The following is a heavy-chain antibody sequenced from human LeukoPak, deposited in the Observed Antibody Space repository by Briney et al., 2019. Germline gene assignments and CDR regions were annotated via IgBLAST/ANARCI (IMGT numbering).Heavy chain of an antibody. D-gene: IGHD6-19*01. V-gene: IGHV4-4*07. CDR1: GGSISSYY. J-gene: IGHJ3*02. CDR2: IYTSGST. Sequence: SETLSLTXTVSGGSISSYYWSWIRQPAGKGVEWIGRIYTSGSTNYNPSLKSRVTMSVDTSKNQFSLKLSSVTAADTAVYYCARGKKEQWLAPQPWGAFDIWGQGTMVTVSS. CDR3: ARGKKEQWLAPQPWGAFDI.